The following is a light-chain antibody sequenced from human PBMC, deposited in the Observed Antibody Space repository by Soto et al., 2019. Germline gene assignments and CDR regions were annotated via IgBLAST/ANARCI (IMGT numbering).Light chain of an antibody. Sequence: EIVLTQSPGTLSLSPGERATLSCRASQSVSSSYLAWYQQKPGQAPRLLIYGASSRATGIPDRFSGSGSGTDCTLTISRLEPEDFAVYSWQQYGSSPVTFGQGTKVEIK. CDR3: QQYGSSPVT. CDR2: GAS. CDR1: QSVSSSY. J-gene: IGKJ1*01. V-gene: IGKV3-20*01.